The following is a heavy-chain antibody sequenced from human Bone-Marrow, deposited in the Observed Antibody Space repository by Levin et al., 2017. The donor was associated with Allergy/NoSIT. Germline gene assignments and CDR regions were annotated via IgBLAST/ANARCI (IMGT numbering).Heavy chain of an antibody. CDR3: ARVVLLDLYCSSTSCYEYYFDY. CDR1: GFTVSSNY. V-gene: IGHV3-66*01. D-gene: IGHD2-2*01. CDR2: IYSGGST. J-gene: IGHJ4*02. Sequence: GGSLRLSCAASGFTVSSNYMSWVRQAPGKGLEWVSVIYSGGSTYYADSVKGRFTISRDNSKNTLYLQMNSLRAEDTAVYYCARVVLLDLYCSSTSCYEYYFDYWGQGTLVTVSS.